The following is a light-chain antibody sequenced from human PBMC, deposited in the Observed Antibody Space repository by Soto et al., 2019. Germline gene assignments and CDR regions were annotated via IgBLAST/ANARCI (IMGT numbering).Light chain of an antibody. J-gene: IGKJ1*01. CDR3: LQATHWPPT. CDR2: KVS. CDR1: QSLVYSDGNTY. V-gene: IGKV2-30*01. Sequence: DVVMTQSPLFLPVTLGQPASISCRSSQSLVYSDGNTYLNWFHQRPGQSPRRLIYKVSTRDSGVPDRFSGSGSGTDFTLEISRVEAEDAGLYYCLQATHWPPTFGLGTKVDIK.